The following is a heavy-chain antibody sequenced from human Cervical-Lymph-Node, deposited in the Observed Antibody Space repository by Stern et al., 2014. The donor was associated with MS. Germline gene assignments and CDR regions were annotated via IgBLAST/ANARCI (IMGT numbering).Heavy chain of an antibody. CDR3: AREGEKASTTAFDS. V-gene: IGHV3-30*01. D-gene: IGHD3-16*01. J-gene: IGHJ4*02. CDR1: GFTFRNYA. Sequence: VQLEESGGGAVQPGKALGLSCAASGFTFRNYAMHWVRQAPGKGLEWVAVISHDGNEKYYADSLRGRFTISRDNSRNTLYLQMNSLGADDTAVYYCAREGEKASTTAFDSWGQGTLVTVS. CDR2: ISHDGNEK.